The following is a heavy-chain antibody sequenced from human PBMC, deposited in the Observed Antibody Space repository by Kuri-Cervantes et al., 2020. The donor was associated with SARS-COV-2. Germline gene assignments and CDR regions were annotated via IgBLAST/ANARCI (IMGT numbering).Heavy chain of an antibody. V-gene: IGHV1-18*01. J-gene: IGHJ1*01. Sequence: ASVNVSCKASGYTFTSYDINWVRQATGQGLEWMGWISAYNGNTNYAQKLQGRVTMTTDTSTSTAYMELRSLRSDDTAVYYCARVRTYCSSTSCYTGYFQHWGQGTLVTVSS. CDR1: GYTFTSYD. D-gene: IGHD2-2*02. CDR2: ISAYNGNT. CDR3: ARVRTYCSSTSCYTGYFQH.